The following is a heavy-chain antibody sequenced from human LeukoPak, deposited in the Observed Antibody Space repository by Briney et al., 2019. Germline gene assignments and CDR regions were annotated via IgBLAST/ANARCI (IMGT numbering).Heavy chain of an antibody. Sequence: ASVKVSCKASGYTFTSYDINWVRQATGQGLEWMGWMNPNSGNTGYAQKFQGRVTMTRNTSISTAYMELSSLRSEDTAVYYCARGGDYYGSGSDYYGMDVWGQGTTVTVSS. CDR2: MNPNSGNT. J-gene: IGHJ6*02. CDR1: GYTFTSYD. CDR3: ARGGDYYGSGSDYYGMDV. D-gene: IGHD3-10*01. V-gene: IGHV1-8*01.